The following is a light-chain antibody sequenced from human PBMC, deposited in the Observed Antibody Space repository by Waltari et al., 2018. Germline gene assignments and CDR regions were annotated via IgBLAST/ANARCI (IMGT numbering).Light chain of an antibody. V-gene: IGLV2-14*03. Sequence: QSALTQPASVSGSPGQSITISCTGTSSDVGGYDHVPWYQQHPGKAPKLMIYDVSNRPSGVSNRFSGSKSGNTASLTISGLQAEDEADYYCSSYTSISACVLFGGGTKLTVL. CDR2: DVS. CDR1: SSDVGGYDH. CDR3: SSYTSISACVL. J-gene: IGLJ3*02.